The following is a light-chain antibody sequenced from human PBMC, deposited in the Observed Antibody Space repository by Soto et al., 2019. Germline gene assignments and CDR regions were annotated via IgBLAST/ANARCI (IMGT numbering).Light chain of an antibody. V-gene: IGKV3-20*01. CDR1: QSVSSGY. CDR2: GAS. J-gene: IGKJ2*01. Sequence: EIVLTQSPGTLSLSPGERATLSCRASQSVSSGYLAWYQQKPGQAPRLLIYGASSRATGIPDRFSGSGSGTDFTLTINRLEPEDFAVYYCQQYGSSLYTFGQGTKLE. CDR3: QQYGSSLYT.